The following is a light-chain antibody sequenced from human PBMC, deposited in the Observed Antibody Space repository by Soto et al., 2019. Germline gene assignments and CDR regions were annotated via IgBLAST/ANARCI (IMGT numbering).Light chain of an antibody. V-gene: IGKV1-39*01. J-gene: IGKJ2*01. CDR2: AAT. CDR3: QQSYRTPYSYT. CDR1: QSVTYY. Sequence: DIQMTQSPSSLSASVGDRVTITCRASQSVTYYLNWYQQKPGKAPQLLITAATNLQSGVPSRFSGSGSGTDFTLTISALQPEDFATYFCQQSYRTPYSYTFGQGTKLE.